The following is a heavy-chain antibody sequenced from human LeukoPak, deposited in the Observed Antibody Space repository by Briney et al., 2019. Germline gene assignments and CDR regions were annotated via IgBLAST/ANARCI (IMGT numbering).Heavy chain of an antibody. J-gene: IGHJ5*02. V-gene: IGHV4-39*01. CDR2: IYYSGST. CDR3: ARRASYSSSWFSNWYDP. D-gene: IGHD6-13*01. CDR1: GGSISSSSYY. Sequence: SETLSLTCPVSGGSISSSSYYWGWLRQPPGKGLEWIGSIYYSGSTYYNPSLKSRVTISVDTPKNQFSLKLSSVTAADTAVYYCARRASYSSSWFSNWYDPWGQGTLVTVSS.